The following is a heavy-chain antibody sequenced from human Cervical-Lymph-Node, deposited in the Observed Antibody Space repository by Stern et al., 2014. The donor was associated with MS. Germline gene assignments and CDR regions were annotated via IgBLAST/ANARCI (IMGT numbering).Heavy chain of an antibody. CDR2: ISGSGYKA. D-gene: IGHD1-26*01. V-gene: IGHV3-23*04. Sequence: EVQLVESGGGLVQPGGSLRLSCAASGFTFSNYAMSWVRQAAGKGLEWVSGISGSGYKAYYADSVKGRFTISRDNSKNTLSLQMNSLRAEDTALFYCAKGLQWEPIGGAQDYWGQGTLVTVSS. J-gene: IGHJ4*02. CDR3: AKGLQWEPIGGAQDY. CDR1: GFTFSNYA.